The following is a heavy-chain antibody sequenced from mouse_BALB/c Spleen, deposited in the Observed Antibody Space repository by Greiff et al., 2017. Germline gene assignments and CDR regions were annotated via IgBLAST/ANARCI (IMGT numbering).Heavy chain of an antibody. D-gene: IGHD2-2*01. J-gene: IGHJ3*01. CDR2: IDPANGNT. CDR3: AAYGYDSAWFAY. Sequence: VQLQQSGAELVKPGASVKLSCTASGFNIKDTYMHWVKQRPEQGLEWIGRIDPANGNTKYDPKFQGKATITADTSSNTAYLQLSSLTSEDTAVYYCAAYGYDSAWFAYWGQGTLVTVSA. V-gene: IGHV14-3*02. CDR1: GFNIKDTY.